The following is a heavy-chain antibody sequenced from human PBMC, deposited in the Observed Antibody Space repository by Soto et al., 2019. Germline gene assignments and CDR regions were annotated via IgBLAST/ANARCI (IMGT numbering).Heavy chain of an antibody. Sequence: GSLRLSCAASGFTFSSYAMSWVRQAPGKGLEWIGEINHSGSTNYNPSLKSRVTISVDTSKIQFSLKLSSVTAADTAVYYCATLIAAAGTGYYYMDVWGKGTTVTVSS. V-gene: IGHV4-34*08. D-gene: IGHD6-13*01. CDR2: INHSGST. J-gene: IGHJ6*03. CDR1: GFTFSSYA. CDR3: ATLIAAAGTGYYYMDV.